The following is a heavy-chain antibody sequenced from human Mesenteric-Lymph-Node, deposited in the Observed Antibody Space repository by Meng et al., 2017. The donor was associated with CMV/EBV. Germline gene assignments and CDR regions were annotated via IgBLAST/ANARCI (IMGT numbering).Heavy chain of an antibody. Sequence: GESLKISCAASGFTSSSYAMSWVRQAPGKGLEWVSTISGSGDVTYYADSVKGRLTISGDNSKNTLYLQMNSLRVEDTAVYYCAKGMEYLYYYYGMDVWGQGTTVTVSS. J-gene: IGHJ6*02. CDR2: ISGSGDVT. D-gene: IGHD2-2*01. V-gene: IGHV3-23*01. CDR3: AKGMEYLYYYYGMDV. CDR1: GFTSSSYA.